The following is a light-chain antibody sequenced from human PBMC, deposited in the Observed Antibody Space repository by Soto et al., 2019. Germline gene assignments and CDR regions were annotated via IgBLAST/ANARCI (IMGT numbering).Light chain of an antibody. CDR3: PSWDDSLTALYV. CDR1: SSNIGSGT. CDR2: NNN. Sequence: QSVLTQPPSVSGTPGQRVTISCSGGSSNIGSGTVNWYQQLPGTAPTLLIYNNNQRPSGVPDRFSGSKSGTSGSLAISGLQSEDEAHYYCPSWDDSLTALYVFGTGTQVTVL. V-gene: IGLV1-44*01. J-gene: IGLJ1*01.